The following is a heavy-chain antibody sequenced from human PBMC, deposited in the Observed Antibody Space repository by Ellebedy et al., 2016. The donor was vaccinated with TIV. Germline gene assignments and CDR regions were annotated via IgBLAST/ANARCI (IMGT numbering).Heavy chain of an antibody. CDR1: DGSISSYY. Sequence: SETLSLTCTVSDGSISSYYYSWIRQPPGKGLEWIGEINQSGSATYNPSLKGRVTISADMSKNQFSLRLTSVTAADTAVYYCAEGRSGWYYFDYWGHGTLVTVSS. J-gene: IGHJ4*01. V-gene: IGHV4-34*01. D-gene: IGHD6-19*01. CDR3: AEGRSGWYYFDY. CDR2: INQSGSA.